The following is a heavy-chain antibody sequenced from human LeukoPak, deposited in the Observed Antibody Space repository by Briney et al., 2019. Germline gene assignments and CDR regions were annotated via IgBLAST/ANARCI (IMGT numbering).Heavy chain of an antibody. D-gene: IGHD2-21*01. Sequence: GGSLRLSCAASGFTFSSYWMSWVRQAPGKGLEWVSSISSSSYIYYADSVKGRFTISRDNAKNSLYLQMNSLRAEDTAVYYCARDLSSILDVWGQGTTVTVSS. CDR2: ISSSSYI. J-gene: IGHJ6*02. V-gene: IGHV3-21*01. CDR3: ARDLSSILDV. CDR1: GFTFSSYW.